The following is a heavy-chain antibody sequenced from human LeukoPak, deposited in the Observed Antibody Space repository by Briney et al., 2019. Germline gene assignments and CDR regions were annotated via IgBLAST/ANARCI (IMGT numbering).Heavy chain of an antibody. CDR3: AASSYYYMDV. V-gene: IGHV4-39*07. CDR2: IYYSGST. CDR1: GGSISSSSYY. D-gene: IGHD2/OR15-2a*01. Sequence: SETLSLTCTVSGGSISSSSYYWGWLRQPPGKGLEWIGSIYYSGSTYYNPSLKSRVTISVDTSKNQFSLKLSSVTAADAAVYYCAASSYYYMDVWGKGTTVTVSS. J-gene: IGHJ6*03.